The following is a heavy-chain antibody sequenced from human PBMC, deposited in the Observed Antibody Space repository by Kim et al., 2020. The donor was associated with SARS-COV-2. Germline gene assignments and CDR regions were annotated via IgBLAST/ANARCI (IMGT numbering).Heavy chain of an antibody. Sequence: GGSLRLSCAASGFTFSNYDMSGVRQAPGKGLEWVSGIRARADTAYYADSVKGRFTISRDNSQNTLYVQMNSLRVDDTAVYYCVRGIRAVDYWGPGTLVTVSS. V-gene: IGHV3-23*01. CDR3: VRGIRAVDY. J-gene: IGHJ4*02. D-gene: IGHD2-21*01. CDR2: IRARADTA. CDR1: GFTFSNYD.